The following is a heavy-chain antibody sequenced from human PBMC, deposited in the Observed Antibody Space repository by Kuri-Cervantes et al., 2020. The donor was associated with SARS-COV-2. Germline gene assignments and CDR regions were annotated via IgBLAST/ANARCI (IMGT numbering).Heavy chain of an antibody. CDR2: ISSSSSYI. V-gene: IGHV3-21*01. D-gene: IGHD4/OR15-4a*01. J-gene: IGHJ3*02. Sequence: GGSLRLSCAASGFTFSSYSMNWVRQAPGKGLEWVSSISSSSSYIYYADSVKGRFTISRDNAKNSLYLQMNSLRAEDTAVYYCARRGGNNDSGWKRADAFDIWGQGTMVTVSS. CDR3: ARRGGNNDSGWKRADAFDI. CDR1: GFTFSSYS.